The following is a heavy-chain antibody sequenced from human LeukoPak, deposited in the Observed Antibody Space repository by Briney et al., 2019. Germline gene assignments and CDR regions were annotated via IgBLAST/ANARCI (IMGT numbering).Heavy chain of an antibody. CDR2: ISGSGGRT. CDR1: GITLSNYG. Sequence: GGSLRLSCAVSGITLSNYGISWVRQAPGKGLEWVAGISGSGGRTKYADSVKGRFTVSRDNPKNTLYLQMNSLRAEDTAVYFCAKRGVVIRVILVGFHKEANYFDSWGQGALVTVSS. J-gene: IGHJ4*02. CDR3: AKRGVVIRVILVGFHKEANYFDS. V-gene: IGHV3-23*01. D-gene: IGHD3-22*01.